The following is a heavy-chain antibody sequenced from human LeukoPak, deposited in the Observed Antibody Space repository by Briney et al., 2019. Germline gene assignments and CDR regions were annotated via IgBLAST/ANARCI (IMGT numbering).Heavy chain of an antibody. J-gene: IGHJ4*02. CDR1: GFTVYSNY. V-gene: IGHV3-66*03. Sequence: PGGSLRLSCAASGFTVYSNYMTWVRQAPGKGLEWVSVIYSCGTTYYADSVKGRFTISRDNSKNTLDLQMNSLRAEDTAVYYCAKDWSSRWSEKAWDCWGQGTLVTVSS. CDR2: IYSCGTT. CDR3: AKDWSSRWSEKAWDC. D-gene: IGHD6-13*01.